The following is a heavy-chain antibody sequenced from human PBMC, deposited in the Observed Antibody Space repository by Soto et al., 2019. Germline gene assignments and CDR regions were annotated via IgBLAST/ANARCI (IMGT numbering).Heavy chain of an antibody. J-gene: IGHJ4*02. Sequence: SETLSLTCTVSGGSISSHYWNWIRQHPGKGLEWIGYIYYSGTTFYSPSLKSRVTISIDTSKNQFSLNLSSVTAADTAVYYCARVSLGAAAPFDYWGQGTLVTVSS. D-gene: IGHD2-2*01. CDR3: ARVSLGAAAPFDY. CDR2: IYYSGTT. V-gene: IGHV4-59*06. CDR1: GGSISSHY.